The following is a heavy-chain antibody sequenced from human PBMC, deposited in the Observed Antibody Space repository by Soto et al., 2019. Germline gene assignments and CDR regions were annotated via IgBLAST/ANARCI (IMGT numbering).Heavy chain of an antibody. V-gene: IGHV3-23*01. CDR2: ISGGGGST. D-gene: IGHD6-19*01. J-gene: IGHJ4*02. CDR3: AKDSGAVAGPY. Sequence: GGYLRLSCAASGFSFSSYAMSWVRQAPGKGLEWVSGISGGGGSTDYADSVKGRFTISRDNSKNTLYLQLNSLRAEDTAVYYCAKDSGAVAGPYCGQGSLVIVSS. CDR1: GFSFSSYA.